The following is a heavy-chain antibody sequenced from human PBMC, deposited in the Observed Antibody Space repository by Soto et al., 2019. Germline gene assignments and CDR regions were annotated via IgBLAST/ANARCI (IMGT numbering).Heavy chain of an antibody. CDR1: GFTFGDYA. CDR2: IRSKAYRGTT. V-gene: IGHV3-49*03. D-gene: IGHD5-12*01. CDR3: TREGGYNRAFDL. J-gene: IGHJ2*01. Sequence: GGSLRLSCTASGFTFGDYATSWFRQAPGKGLEWVGFIRSKAYRGTTEYAASVKGRFTISRDDSKSIAYLQMNSLKTEDTAVYYCTREGGYNRAFDLWGRGTLVTVSS.